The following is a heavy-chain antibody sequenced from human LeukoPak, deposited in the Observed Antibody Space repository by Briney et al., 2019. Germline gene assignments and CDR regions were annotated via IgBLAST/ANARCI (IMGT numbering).Heavy chain of an antibody. D-gene: IGHD3-22*01. CDR2: IIPILNIT. V-gene: IGHV1-69*04. Sequence: SVTVSCKASRGTFSKYAISWVRQAPGQGLEWMGRIIPILNITHYAQKFQGRVTIAADKSTSTAYMELSSLRSEDTAVYYCARDDDRAREIDYWGQGTLVTVSS. J-gene: IGHJ4*02. CDR1: RGTFSKYA. CDR3: ARDDDRAREIDY.